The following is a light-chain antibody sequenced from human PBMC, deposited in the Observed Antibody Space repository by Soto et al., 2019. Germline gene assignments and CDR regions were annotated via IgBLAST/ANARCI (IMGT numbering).Light chain of an antibody. V-gene: IGLV2-14*01. Sequence: QSVLTQPDSVSGSHGQSITISCTGTSSDVGGYNYVSWYQQHPGKAPKLMIYDVSNRPSGVSNRFSGSKSGNTASLTISGLQAEDEADYYCSSYTSSSTLLYVFGTGTKLTVL. CDR3: SSYTSSSTLLYV. CDR2: DVS. CDR1: SSDVGGYNY. J-gene: IGLJ1*01.